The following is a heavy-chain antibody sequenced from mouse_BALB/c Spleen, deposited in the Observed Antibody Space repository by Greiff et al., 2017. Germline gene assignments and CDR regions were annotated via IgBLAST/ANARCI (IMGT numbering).Heavy chain of an antibody. CDR3: ARGGNYLFDY. V-gene: IGHV1-54*01. D-gene: IGHD2-1*01. CDR1: GYAFTNYL. CDR2: INPGSGGT. Sequence: VQLVESGAELVRPGTSVKVSCKASGYAFTNYLIEWVKQRPGQGLEWIGVINPGSGGTNYNEKFKGKATLTADKSSSTAYMQLSSLTSDDSAVYFCARGGNYLFDYWGQGTTLTVSS. J-gene: IGHJ2*01.